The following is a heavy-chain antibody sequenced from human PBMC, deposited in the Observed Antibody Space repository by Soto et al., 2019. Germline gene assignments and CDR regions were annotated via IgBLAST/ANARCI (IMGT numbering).Heavy chain of an antibody. J-gene: IGHJ5*02. D-gene: IGHD3-3*01. Sequence: SETLSLTCAVYGGSVNGYYWNWIRQPPGKGLEGIGAINHTGGTHYNPSLKSRVTMSVDTSKNQFSLRLSSVTAADTAIYYCATRITVFGLLIPPYEPWGQGTQVAVPS. CDR1: GGSVNGYY. CDR3: ATRITVFGLLIPPYEP. V-gene: IGHV4-34*01. CDR2: INHTGGT.